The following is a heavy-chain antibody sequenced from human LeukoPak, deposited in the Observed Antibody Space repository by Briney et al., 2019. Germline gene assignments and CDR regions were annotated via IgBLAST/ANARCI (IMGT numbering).Heavy chain of an antibody. V-gene: IGHV1-8*01. D-gene: IGHD5-24*01. J-gene: IGHJ4*02. CDR1: GYTFTSYD. CDR3: ARVGPASLEDGYNSDY. Sequence: ASVEVSRKASGYTFTSYDINWVRQATGQGLEWMGWMNPNSGNTGYAQKFQGRVTMTRNTSISTAYMELSSLRSEDTAVYYCARVGPASLEDGYNSDYWGQGTLVTVSS. CDR2: MNPNSGNT.